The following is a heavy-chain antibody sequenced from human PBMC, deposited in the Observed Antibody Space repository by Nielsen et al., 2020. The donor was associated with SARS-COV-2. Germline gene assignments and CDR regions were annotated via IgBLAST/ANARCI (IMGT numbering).Heavy chain of an antibody. J-gene: IGHJ4*02. CDR3: ARQRVGATGDFDY. V-gene: IGHV5-51*01. CDR1: GYSFTSYW. Sequence: KVSCKGSGYSFTSYWIGWVRQMPGKGLEWKGIIYPGDSDTRYSPSFQGQVTISADKSISTTYLQWSSLKASDTAIYYCARQRVGATGDFDYWGQGTLVTVSS. CDR2: IYPGDSDT. D-gene: IGHD1-26*01.